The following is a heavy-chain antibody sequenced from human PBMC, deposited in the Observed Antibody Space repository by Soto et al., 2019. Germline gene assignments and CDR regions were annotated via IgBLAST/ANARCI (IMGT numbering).Heavy chain of an antibody. Sequence: XSVKVSCKASGFSFTNYYVHWVRQAPGQGLEWLGWINPNSGGTNYAQQFKGRVTMTRDTSITTAYMELSRLTSDDTAIYYCARENKIPANAIHDGFWGQGTLVTVYS. CDR2: INPNSGGT. CDR3: ARENKIPANAIHDGF. V-gene: IGHV1-2*02. CDR1: GFSFTNYY. J-gene: IGHJ4*02. D-gene: IGHD2-2*01.